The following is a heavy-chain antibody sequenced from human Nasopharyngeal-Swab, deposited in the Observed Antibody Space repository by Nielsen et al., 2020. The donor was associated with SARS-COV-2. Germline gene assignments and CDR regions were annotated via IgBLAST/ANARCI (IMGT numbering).Heavy chain of an antibody. J-gene: IGHJ6*02. CDR1: GFTFSSYG. V-gene: IGHV3-30*18. Sequence: GGSLRLSCAASGFTFSSYGMHWVRQAPGKGLERVAVISYDGSNKYYADSVKGRFTISRDNSKNTLYLQMNSLRAEDTAVYYCAKEAGYYDILTGYYLSLGYGMDVWGQGTTVTVSS. CDR2: ISYDGSNK. CDR3: AKEAGYYDILTGYYLSLGYGMDV. D-gene: IGHD3-9*01.